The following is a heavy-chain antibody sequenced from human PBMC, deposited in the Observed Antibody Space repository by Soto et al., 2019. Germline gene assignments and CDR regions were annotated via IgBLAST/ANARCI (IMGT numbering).Heavy chain of an antibody. D-gene: IGHD2-8*01. V-gene: IGHV3-23*01. CDR2: VTATGSDT. Sequence: GGSLRLSCAASGLTFSSYPMIWVRQAPEKGLEWVSGVTATGSDTYYADSVKGRFTISRDNSKNTLYLQMNSLRAEDTALYYCTKKGNGNHPFDTWGQGTKVTVSS. J-gene: IGHJ3*02. CDR1: GLTFSSYP. CDR3: TKKGNGNHPFDT.